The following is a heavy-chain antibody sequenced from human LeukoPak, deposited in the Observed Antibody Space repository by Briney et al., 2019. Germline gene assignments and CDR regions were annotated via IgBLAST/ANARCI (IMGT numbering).Heavy chain of an antibody. CDR1: GGTFSSYA. D-gene: IGHD1-26*01. CDR3: AASGSYYFDY. J-gene: IGHJ4*02. Sequence: SVKVSCKASGGTFSSYAISWVRQAPGQGLEWMGGIIPIFGTANYAQKFQGRATITADESTSTAYMELSSLRSEDTAVYYCAASGSYYFDYWGQGTLVTVSS. V-gene: IGHV1-69*13. CDR2: IIPIFGTA.